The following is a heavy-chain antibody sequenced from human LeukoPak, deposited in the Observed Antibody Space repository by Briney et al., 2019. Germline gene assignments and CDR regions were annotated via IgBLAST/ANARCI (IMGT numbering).Heavy chain of an antibody. Sequence: SETLSLTCTVSGGSISSSSYYWGWIRQPPGKGLEWIGSIYYSGSTYYNPSLKSRVTISVDTSKNQFSLKLSSVTAADTAVYYCARDLAVAGNSFDAFDIWGQGTMVTVSS. V-gene: IGHV4-39*07. CDR1: GGSISSSSYY. CDR3: ARDLAVAGNSFDAFDI. D-gene: IGHD6-19*01. CDR2: IYYSGST. J-gene: IGHJ3*02.